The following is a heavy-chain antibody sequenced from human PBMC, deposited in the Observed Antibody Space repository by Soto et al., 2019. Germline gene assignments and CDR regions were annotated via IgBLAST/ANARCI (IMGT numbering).Heavy chain of an antibody. CDR1: GGSFSCYY. V-gene: IGHV4-34*01. CDR3: ARAPPNMTTVTTTPPSDY. J-gene: IGHJ4*02. CDR2: INHSGST. D-gene: IGHD4-4*01. Sequence: PSETLSLTCAVYGGSFSCYYWIWIRQPPGKGLEWIGEINHSGSTNYNPSLKSRVTISVDTSKNQFSLKLSSVTAADTAVYYCARAPPNMTTVTTTPPSDYWGQGTLVTVSS.